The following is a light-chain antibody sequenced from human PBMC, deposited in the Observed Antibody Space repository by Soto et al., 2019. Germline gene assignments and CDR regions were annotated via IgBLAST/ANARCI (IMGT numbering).Light chain of an antibody. J-gene: IGKJ2*03. CDR2: AAS. CDR3: QRHDGR. CDR1: ESISTW. Sequence: DIQMTQSPSTLSASVGDRVTVTCRASESISTWLAWYQQKPGKAPKLLIYAASTLESGVPSRFSGSGSGSELTLTISSLQPDDFATYYCQRHDGRFGQGTKLEIK. V-gene: IGKV1-5*01.